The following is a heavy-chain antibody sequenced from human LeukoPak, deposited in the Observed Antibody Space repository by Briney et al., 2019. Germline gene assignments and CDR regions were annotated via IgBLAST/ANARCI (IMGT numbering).Heavy chain of an antibody. V-gene: IGHV3-21*01. J-gene: IGHJ6*02. CDR1: GFTFSSYS. Sequence: GGPLRLSCAASGFTFSSYSMNWVRQAPGKGLEWVSSISSSSSYIYYADSVKGRFTISRDNAKNSLYLQMNSLRAEDTAVYYCARALHLYGDYGEDYYYGMDVWGQGTTVTVSS. CDR3: ARALHLYGDYGEDYYYGMDV. CDR2: ISSSSSYI. D-gene: IGHD4-17*01.